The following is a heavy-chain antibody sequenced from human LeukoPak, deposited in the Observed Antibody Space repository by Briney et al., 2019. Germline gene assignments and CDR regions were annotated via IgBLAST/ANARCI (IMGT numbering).Heavy chain of an antibody. D-gene: IGHD2-15*01. CDR1: GYTFTGYY. J-gene: IGHJ6*02. CDR3: ARTPRDIVVVVAATLYYYGMDV. CDR2: INPNSGGT. V-gene: IGHV1-2*02. Sequence: ASVKVSCKASGYTFTGYYMHWVRQAPGQVLEWMGWINPNSGGTNYAQKFQGRVTMTRDTSISTAYMELSRLRSDDTAVYYCARTPRDIVVVVAATLYYYGMDVWGQGTTVTVSS.